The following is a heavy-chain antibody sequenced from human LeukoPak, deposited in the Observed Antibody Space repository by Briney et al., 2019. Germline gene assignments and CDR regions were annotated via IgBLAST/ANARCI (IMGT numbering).Heavy chain of an antibody. V-gene: IGHV3-48*01. CDR2: ISSSSSTI. J-gene: IGHJ5*02. CDR1: GFTFSRYS. Sequence: PGGSLRLSCAASGFTFSRYSMNWVRQAPGKGLEWVSYISSSSSTIYYADSVKGRFTISRDNAKNSLYLQMNSLRAEDTAVYYCARERCSGTSCYAAFSWGQGTLVTVSS. D-gene: IGHD2-2*01. CDR3: ARERCSGTSCYAAFS.